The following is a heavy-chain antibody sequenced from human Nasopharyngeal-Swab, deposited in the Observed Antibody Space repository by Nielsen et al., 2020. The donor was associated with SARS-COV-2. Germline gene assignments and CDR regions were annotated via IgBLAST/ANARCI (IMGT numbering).Heavy chain of an antibody. V-gene: IGHV4-59*01. D-gene: IGHD6-19*01. J-gene: IGHJ5*02. Sequence: WIRQPPGKGLEWIGYIYYSGSTNYNPSLKSRVTISVDTSKNQFPLKLSSVTAADTAVYYCARELYSSGWYDVWGQGTLVTVSS. CDR3: ARELYSSGWYDV. CDR2: IYYSGST.